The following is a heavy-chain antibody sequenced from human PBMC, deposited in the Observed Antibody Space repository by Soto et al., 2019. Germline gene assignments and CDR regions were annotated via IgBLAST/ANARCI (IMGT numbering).Heavy chain of an antibody. CDR2: IGGTSNYI. D-gene: IGHD3-16*01. Sequence: EVQLVESGGGLVKPGGSLRLSCAASGFTFSSYSMNWGRQAPGKGLEWLSSIGGTSNYIFTADSVKGRFTISRDNTKNSLYLQMNNLRVEDSGVYFCARDANLHVGGLDVWGQGTTVTVSS. CDR3: ARDANLHVGGLDV. CDR1: GFTFSSYS. V-gene: IGHV3-21*01. J-gene: IGHJ6*02.